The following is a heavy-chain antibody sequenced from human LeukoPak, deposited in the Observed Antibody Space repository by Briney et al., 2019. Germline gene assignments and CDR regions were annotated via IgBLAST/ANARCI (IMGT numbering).Heavy chain of an antibody. V-gene: IGHV4-38-2*01. Sequence: SETLSLTCAVAAYSISSVYSWGWIRRPPGKGLEWIGTIDHSGTTYYNPSLKSRVTMSVDTSKNQFSLNLSSVTAADTAFYYCARNGGYGKFDYWGQGILVTVSP. D-gene: IGHD1-26*01. J-gene: IGHJ4*02. CDR1: AYSISSVYS. CDR3: ARNGGYGKFDY. CDR2: IDHSGTT.